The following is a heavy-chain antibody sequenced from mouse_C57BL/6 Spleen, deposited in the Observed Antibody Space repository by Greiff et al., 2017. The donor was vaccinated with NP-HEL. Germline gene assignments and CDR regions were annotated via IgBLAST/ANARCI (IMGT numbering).Heavy chain of an antibody. J-gene: IGHJ4*01. Sequence: QVQLQQSGAELVKPGASVKLSCKASGYTFTEYTIHWVKQRSGQGLEWIGWFYPGSGSIKYNEKFKDKATLTADKSSSTVYMELSRLTSGDSAVYFCARHEDGDSNYDYYAMDYWGQGTSVTVSS. CDR3: ARHEDGDSNYDYYAMDY. V-gene: IGHV1-62-2*01. CDR1: GYTFTEYT. D-gene: IGHD2-5*01. CDR2: FYPGSGSI.